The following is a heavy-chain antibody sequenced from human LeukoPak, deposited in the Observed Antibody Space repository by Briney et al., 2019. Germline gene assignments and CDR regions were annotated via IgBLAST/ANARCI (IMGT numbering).Heavy chain of an antibody. Sequence: ASVKVSCKASGYTFTSYYMHWVRQAPGQGLEWMGIINPSGGSTSYAQKFQGRVTMTRDTSTSTVYMELSSLRSEDTAVYYCARAERITIFGVVIFGSYWGQGTLVTVSS. V-gene: IGHV1-46*01. D-gene: IGHD3-3*01. CDR1: GYTFTSYY. CDR3: ARAERITIFGVVIFGSY. CDR2: INPSGGST. J-gene: IGHJ4*02.